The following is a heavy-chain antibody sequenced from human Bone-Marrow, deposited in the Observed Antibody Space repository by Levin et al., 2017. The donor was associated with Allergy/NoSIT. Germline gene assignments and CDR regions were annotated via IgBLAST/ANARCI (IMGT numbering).Heavy chain of an antibody. Sequence: SETLSLTCTVSGGSISSGNYYWSWIRQPAGERLEWIGRIYTSGSTNYNPSLKSRVTISLDTSKNQFSLKLTTVTAADTAVYYCARVGHVRESSGTSWYSFSYYYMDVWGKGTTVTVSS. CDR2: IYTSGST. V-gene: IGHV4-61*02. CDR1: GGSISSGNYY. D-gene: IGHD2-2*02. CDR3: ARVGHVRESSGTSWYSFSYYYMDV. J-gene: IGHJ6*03.